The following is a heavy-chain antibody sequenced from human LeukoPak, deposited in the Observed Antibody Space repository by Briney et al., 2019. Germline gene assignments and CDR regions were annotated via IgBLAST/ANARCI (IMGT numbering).Heavy chain of an antibody. CDR3: AKDVVCSSTSCDDGFDF. J-gene: IGHJ4*02. V-gene: IGHV3-23*01. D-gene: IGHD2-2*01. CDR1: GFPFSTSV. Sequence: GGSLRLSCAASGFPFSTSVMNWVRQAPGKGLEWVSRISSSGSASFFADSVKGRFTVSRDNSKNNLYLQMNSLRAEDTALYYCAKDVVCSSTSCDDGFDFWGQGTLVTVSS. CDR2: ISSSGSAS.